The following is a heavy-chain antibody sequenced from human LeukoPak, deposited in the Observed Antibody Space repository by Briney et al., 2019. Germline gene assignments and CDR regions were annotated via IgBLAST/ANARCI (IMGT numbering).Heavy chain of an antibody. J-gene: IGHJ4*02. CDR3: ARHGIAAAGTGGLDY. Sequence: PSETLSLTCTVSGGSISSGSYYWSWIRQPAGKGLEWIGRIYYSGSTYYNPSLKSRVTISVDTSKNQFSLKLSSVTAADTAVYYCARHGIAAAGTGGLDYWGQGTLVTVSS. CDR1: GGSISSGSYY. D-gene: IGHD6-13*01. CDR2: IYYSGST. V-gene: IGHV4-39*01.